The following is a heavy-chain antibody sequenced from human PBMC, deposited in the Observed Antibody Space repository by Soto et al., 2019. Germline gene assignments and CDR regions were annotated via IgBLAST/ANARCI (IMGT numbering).Heavy chain of an antibody. D-gene: IGHD6-6*01. J-gene: IGHJ6*02. CDR2: INPNSGGT. CDR3: ARGARRRGYYYGMDV. Sequence: ASVKVSCKASGYTFTVYYMHGVRQARVQGLEWMGWINPNSGGTNYAQKFQGWVTMTRDTSISTAYMELSRLRSDDTAVYYCARGARRRGYYYGMDVWGQGTTVTVSS. V-gene: IGHV1-2*04. CDR1: GYTFTVYY.